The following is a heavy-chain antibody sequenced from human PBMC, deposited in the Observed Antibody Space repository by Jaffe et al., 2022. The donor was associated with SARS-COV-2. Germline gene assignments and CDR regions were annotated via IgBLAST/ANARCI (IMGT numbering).Heavy chain of an antibody. CDR3: AKHGSRYFDYWSFIDV. V-gene: IGHV4-39*01. J-gene: IGHJ6*03. CDR2: INYSGKT. Sequence: QLQLQESGPGRVKPSETLSLTCSVSGGSISITAYYWGWIRQPPGKGLEWIGKINYSGKTSYNPSLKSRVTISVDTSKNHFSLKLNSVTAADTAVYYCAKHGSRYFDYWSFIDVWGKGTTVTVSS. CDR1: GGSISITAYY. D-gene: IGHD3-9*01.